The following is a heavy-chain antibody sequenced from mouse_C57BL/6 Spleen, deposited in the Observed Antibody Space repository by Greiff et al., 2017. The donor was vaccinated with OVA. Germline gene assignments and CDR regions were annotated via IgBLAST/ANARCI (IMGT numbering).Heavy chain of an antibody. J-gene: IGHJ2*01. CDR1: GYTFTNYW. CDR3: ARGGAYYSNGDFDY. CDR2: IYPGGGYT. V-gene: IGHV1-63*01. Sequence: QVQLQQSGAELVRPGTSVKMSCKASGYTFTNYWIGWAKQRPGHGLEWIGDIYPGGGYTNYNEKFKGKATLTADKSSSTAYMQFRSLTSEDAAIYYCARGGAYYSNGDFDYWGQGTTLTVSS. D-gene: IGHD2-5*01.